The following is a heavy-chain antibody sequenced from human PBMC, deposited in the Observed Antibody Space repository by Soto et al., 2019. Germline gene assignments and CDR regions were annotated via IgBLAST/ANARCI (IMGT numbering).Heavy chain of an antibody. J-gene: IGHJ6*02. CDR3: ASRLRFLEWSHRGYYYGMDV. Sequence: SVKVSCKASGGTFSSYAISWVRQAPGQGLEWMGGIIPIFGTANYAQKFQGRVTITADESTSTAYMELSSLRSEDTAVYYCASRLRFLEWSHRGYYYGMDVWGQGTTVTVSS. V-gene: IGHV1-69*13. D-gene: IGHD3-3*01. CDR2: IIPIFGTA. CDR1: GGTFSSYA.